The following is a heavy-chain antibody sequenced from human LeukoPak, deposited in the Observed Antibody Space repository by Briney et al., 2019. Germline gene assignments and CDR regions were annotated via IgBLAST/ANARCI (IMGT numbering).Heavy chain of an antibody. CDR3: ARDEIYYDILTGYRHFDY. J-gene: IGHJ4*02. V-gene: IGHV3-48*04. CDR1: GFTFSSYS. D-gene: IGHD3-9*01. CDR2: ISSSSSTI. Sequence: GGSLRLSCAASGFTFSSYSMNWVRQAPGKGLEWVSYISSSSSTIYYADSVKGRFTISRDNAKNSMYLQMNSLRAEDTAVYYCARDEIYYDILTGYRHFDYWGQGTLVTAFS.